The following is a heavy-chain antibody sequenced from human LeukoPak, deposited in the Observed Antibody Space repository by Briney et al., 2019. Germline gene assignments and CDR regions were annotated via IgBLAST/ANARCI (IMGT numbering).Heavy chain of an antibody. V-gene: IGHV3-7*01. CDR1: RFTFSNYW. J-gene: IGHJ4*02. CDR2: INQDGSKK. CDR3: AKWGPYCVGDYCPALDS. D-gene: IGHD2-21*02. Sequence: PGGSLRLSCVASRFTFSNYWMSWVRQAPGKGLEWVPNINQDGSKKRYADSMKGRFTISRDNAKESLYLQLNSLRAEDTAVYYCAKWGPYCVGDYCPALDSWGPGTLVTVSS.